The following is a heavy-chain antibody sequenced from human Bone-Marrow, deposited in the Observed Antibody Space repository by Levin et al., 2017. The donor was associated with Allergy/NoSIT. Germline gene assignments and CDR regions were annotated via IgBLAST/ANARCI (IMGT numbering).Heavy chain of an antibody. D-gene: IGHD4-17*01. CDR3: ARANADYGDRNPQFDY. Sequence: PGGSLRLSCKASGGTFSSYAISWVRQAPGQGLEWMGGIIPIFGTANYAQKFQGRVTITADESTSTAYMELSSLRSEDTAVYYCARANADYGDRNPQFDYWGQGTLVTVSS. CDR2: IIPIFGTA. J-gene: IGHJ4*02. V-gene: IGHV1-69*01. CDR1: GGTFSSYA.